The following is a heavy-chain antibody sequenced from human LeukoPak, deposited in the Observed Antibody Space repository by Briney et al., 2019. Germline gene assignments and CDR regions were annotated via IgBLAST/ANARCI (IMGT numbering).Heavy chain of an antibody. V-gene: IGHV4-4*07. CDR1: GGSISDYY. CDR3: ARNEVGPTIYGMDV. D-gene: IGHD1-26*01. Sequence: SETLPLACTVSGGSISDYYWSWIRQSAGKGLEWIGRMYISGASNYNPSLKSRVTMSLDTSKNQISQKLNSVTAADTAVYYCARNEVGPTIYGMDVWGQGTTVTVSS. J-gene: IGHJ6*02. CDR2: MYISGAS.